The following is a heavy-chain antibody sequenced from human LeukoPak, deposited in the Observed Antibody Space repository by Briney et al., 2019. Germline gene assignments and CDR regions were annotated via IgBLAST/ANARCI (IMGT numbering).Heavy chain of an antibody. CDR3: ARSAESSSWVEFDY. CDR2: INPNSGGT. V-gene: IGHV1-2*02. CDR1: EYTFTDYY. J-gene: IGHJ4*02. Sequence: ASVKVSCKTSEYTFTDYYIHWVRQAPGQGLEWMGWINPNSGGTNYAQKYQGRVTMTRDTSISTAYMELSRLRSDDTAVYYCARSAESSSWVEFDYWGQGTLVTVSS. D-gene: IGHD6-13*01.